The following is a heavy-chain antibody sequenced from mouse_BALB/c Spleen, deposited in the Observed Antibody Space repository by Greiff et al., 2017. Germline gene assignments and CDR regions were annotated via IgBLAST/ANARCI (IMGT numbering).Heavy chain of an antibody. Sequence: EVMLVESGGGLVQPGGSLKLSCAASGFTFSSYTMSWVRQTPEKRLEWVAYISNGGGSTYYPDTVKGRFTISRDNAKNTLYLLMSSLKSEDTAMYYCARNYGSSYGWFAYWGQGTLVTVSA. D-gene: IGHD1-1*01. J-gene: IGHJ3*01. CDR3: ARNYGSSYGWFAY. CDR2: ISNGGGST. CDR1: GFTFSSYT. V-gene: IGHV5-12-2*01.